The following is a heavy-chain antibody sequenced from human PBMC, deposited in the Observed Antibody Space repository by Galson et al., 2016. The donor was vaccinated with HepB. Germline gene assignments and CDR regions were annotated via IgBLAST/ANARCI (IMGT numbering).Heavy chain of an antibody. V-gene: IGHV1-18*01. CDR1: GYTFTNFG. D-gene: IGHD4-11*01. J-gene: IGHJ4*02. Sequence: SVKVSCKASGYTFTNFGISWVRQAPGQGLEWVGWISAYSGNTNYVEKFQGRVTMSTDTSTSTAFMELRNLRSDDTAVYFCARRGRNSNSPFDNWGQGTLVTVSS. CDR3: ARRGRNSNSPFDN. CDR2: ISAYSGNT.